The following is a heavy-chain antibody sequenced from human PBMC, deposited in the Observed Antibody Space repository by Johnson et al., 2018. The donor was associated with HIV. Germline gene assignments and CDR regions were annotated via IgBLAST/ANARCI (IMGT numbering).Heavy chain of an antibody. CDR3: ARVEWELDAFDI. D-gene: IGHD1-26*01. J-gene: IGHJ3*02. V-gene: IGHV3-74*01. CDR1: GFTFSNHW. CDR2: INSDGSSR. Sequence: VQLVESGGGLVQSGGSLRLSCAASGFTFSNHWMHWVRQAPGKGLVWVSRINSDGSSRHYADSVKGRFTISRDNAKNTLYLQMNSLRAEDTAVYYCARVEWELDAFDIWGQGTMVTVSS.